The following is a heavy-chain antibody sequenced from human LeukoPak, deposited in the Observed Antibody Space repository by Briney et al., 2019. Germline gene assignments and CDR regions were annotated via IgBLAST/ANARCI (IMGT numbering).Heavy chain of an antibody. V-gene: IGHV3-7*04. CDR1: GFTFAPYW. D-gene: IGHD3-3*01. Sequence: PGGSLRLSCAASGFTFAPYWMTWVRQAPGKGLEYVATMNRDGSEKYYVDSVKGRFTISRDNSKSSLYLQMDSLRAEDTAVYYCARGIEEWLYLYYWGQGALVTVAS. J-gene: IGHJ4*02. CDR2: MNRDGSEK. CDR3: ARGIEEWLYLYY.